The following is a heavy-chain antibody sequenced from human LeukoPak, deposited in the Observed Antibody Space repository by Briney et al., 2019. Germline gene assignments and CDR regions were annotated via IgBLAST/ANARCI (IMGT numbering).Heavy chain of an antibody. J-gene: IGHJ4*02. D-gene: IGHD5-18*01. CDR2: IYYSGST. Sequence: SETLSLTCTVSGGSISSYYWSWIRQPPGKGLGWIGYIYYSGSTNYSPSLKSRVTISVDTSKNQFSLKLSSVTAADTAVYYCATSYSYGSFDYWGQGTLVTVSS. CDR1: GGSISSYY. CDR3: ATSYSYGSFDY. V-gene: IGHV4-59*01.